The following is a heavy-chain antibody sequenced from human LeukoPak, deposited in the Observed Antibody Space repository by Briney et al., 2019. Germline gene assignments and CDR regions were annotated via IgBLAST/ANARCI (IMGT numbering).Heavy chain of an antibody. D-gene: IGHD4-17*01. CDR1: GGSISSGGYY. J-gene: IGHJ4*02. CDR3: ARDWGDYAPGY. CDR2: IYYSGGT. Sequence: SETLSLTCTVSGGSISSGGYYWSWIRQHPGKGLEWIGYIYYSGGTYYSPSLKSRVAISVDTSKNQFSLRLSSVTAADTAVYYCARDWGDYAPGYWGQGTLVTVSS. V-gene: IGHV4-31*03.